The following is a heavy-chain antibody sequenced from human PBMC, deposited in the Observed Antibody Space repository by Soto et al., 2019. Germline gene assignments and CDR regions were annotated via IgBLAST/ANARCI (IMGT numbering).Heavy chain of an antibody. CDR1: GGSFSGYY. CDR2: INHSGST. D-gene: IGHD6-13*01. Sequence: SETLSLTCAVYGGSFSGYYWSWIRQPPGKGLEWIGEINHSGSTNYNPSLKSRVTILVDTSKNQFSLKLSSVTAADTAVYYCARVRLRYSSSWYVQYYYYGMDVWGQGTTVTVSS. J-gene: IGHJ6*02. CDR3: ARVRLRYSSSWYVQYYYYGMDV. V-gene: IGHV4-34*01.